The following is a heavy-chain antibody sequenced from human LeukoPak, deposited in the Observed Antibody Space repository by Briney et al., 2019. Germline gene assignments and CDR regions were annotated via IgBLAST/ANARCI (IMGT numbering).Heavy chain of an antibody. J-gene: IGHJ4*02. CDR3: ARDQGGVGY. V-gene: IGHV4-59*12. CDR1: GGSISDYY. D-gene: IGHD3-16*01. CDR2: ISYSGST. Sequence: KTSETLSLTCSVSGGSISDYYWSWIRQPPGKGLEWIGYISYSGSTNYNPSLKSRVTISLDTPKSQFSLKLSSVTAADTAVYYCARDQGGVGYWGQGTLVTVSS.